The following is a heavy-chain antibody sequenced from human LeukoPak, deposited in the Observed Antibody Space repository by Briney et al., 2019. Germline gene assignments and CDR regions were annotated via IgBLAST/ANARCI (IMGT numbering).Heavy chain of an antibody. J-gene: IGHJ4*02. V-gene: IGHV1-18*01. CDR1: GYTFTSYG. D-gene: IGHD3-22*01. Sequence: ASVKVSCKASGYTFTSYGISWVRQAPGQGLEWMGWISAYNGNTNYAQKLQGRVTMTTDISTSTAYMELRSLRSDDTAVYYCARYYYDSSGYYTEYYFDYWGQGTLVTVSS. CDR2: ISAYNGNT. CDR3: ARYYYDSSGYYTEYYFDY.